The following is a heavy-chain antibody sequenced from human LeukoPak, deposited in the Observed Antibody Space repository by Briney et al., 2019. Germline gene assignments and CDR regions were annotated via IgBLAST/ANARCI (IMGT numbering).Heavy chain of an antibody. Sequence: GGSLRLSCAASGFTFSSYSMNWVRQAPGKGLEWVSYISSSSSTIYYADSVKGRFTISRDNAKNSLYLQMNSLRAEDTAVYYCARGGYSYGSWGQGTLVTVSS. CDR1: GFTFSSYS. V-gene: IGHV3-48*04. J-gene: IGHJ5*02. CDR3: ARGGYSYGS. D-gene: IGHD5-18*01. CDR2: ISSSSSTI.